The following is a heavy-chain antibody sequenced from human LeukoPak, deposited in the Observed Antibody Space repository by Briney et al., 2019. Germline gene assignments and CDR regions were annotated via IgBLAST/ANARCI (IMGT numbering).Heavy chain of an antibody. CDR1: GFTFRSYG. CDR3: ASDGIAVDRGIGYFDY. Sequence: GGSLRLSCAASGFTFRSYGMHWVRQAPGKGLEWVAVIWYDGINKYYADSVKGRFTISRDNSENTLYLQMNSLRAEDTALYYCASDGIAVDRGIGYFDYWGQGTLVTVSS. CDR2: IWYDGINK. V-gene: IGHV3-33*01. J-gene: IGHJ4*02. D-gene: IGHD6-13*01.